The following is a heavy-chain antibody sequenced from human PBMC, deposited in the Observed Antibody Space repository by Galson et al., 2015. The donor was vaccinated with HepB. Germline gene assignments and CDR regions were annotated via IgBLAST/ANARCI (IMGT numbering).Heavy chain of an antibody. V-gene: IGHV1-24*01. Sequence: SVKVSCKVSGYTLTELSMHWVRQAPGKGLEWMGGFDPEDGETIYAQKFQGRVTMTEDTSTDTAYMELSSLRSEDTAVYYCATPFRYCRGGSCYWGFDYWGQGTKVTVSS. J-gene: IGHJ4*01. CDR2: FDPEDGET. CDR1: GYTLTELS. D-gene: IGHD2-15*01. CDR3: ATPFRYCRGGSCYWGFDY.